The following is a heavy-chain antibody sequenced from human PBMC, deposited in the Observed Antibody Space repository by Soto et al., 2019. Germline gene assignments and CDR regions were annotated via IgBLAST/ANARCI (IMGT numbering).Heavy chain of an antibody. J-gene: IGHJ6*03. D-gene: IGHD4-17*01. CDR3: ARRYGDYYYYYMDV. Sequence: SETLSLTCTVSGGSISSYYWIWIRQPPGKGLEWIGYIYYSGSTNYNPSLKSRVTISVDTSKNQFSLKLSSVTAADTAVYYCARRYGDYYYYYMDVWGKGTTVTVSS. CDR2: IYYSGST. V-gene: IGHV4-59*08. CDR1: GGSISSYY.